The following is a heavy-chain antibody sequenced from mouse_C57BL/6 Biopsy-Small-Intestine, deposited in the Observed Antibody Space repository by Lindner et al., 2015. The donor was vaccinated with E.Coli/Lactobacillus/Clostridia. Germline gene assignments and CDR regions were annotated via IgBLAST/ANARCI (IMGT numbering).Heavy chain of an antibody. CDR2: INPNYGTT. D-gene: IGHD2-3*01. CDR3: SRWGDGYYAWFDY. V-gene: IGHV1-39*01. Sequence: VQLQESGPELVKPGASVKISCKASGYSFTDYNMNWVKQSNGKSLEWIGVINPNYGTTSYNQKFKGKATLTVDQSSSTAYMQLSSLTSEGSAVYYCSRWGDGYYAWFDYWGQGTTLTVSS. CDR1: GYSFTDYN. J-gene: IGHJ2*01.